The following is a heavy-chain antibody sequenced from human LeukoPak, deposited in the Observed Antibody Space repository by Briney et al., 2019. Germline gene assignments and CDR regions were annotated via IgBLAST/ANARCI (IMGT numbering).Heavy chain of an antibody. J-gene: IGHJ4*02. CDR2: ISAYNGNT. CDR3: ARSLDLYFDPWGYFDY. Sequence: GASVKVSCKASGYTFTSYGISWVRQAPGQGLEWMGWISAYNGNTNYAQKLQGRVTMTTDTSTSTAYMELRSLRSDDTAVYYCARSLDLYFDPWGYFDYWGQGTLVTVSS. CDR1: GYTFTSYG. V-gene: IGHV1-18*01. D-gene: IGHD3-9*01.